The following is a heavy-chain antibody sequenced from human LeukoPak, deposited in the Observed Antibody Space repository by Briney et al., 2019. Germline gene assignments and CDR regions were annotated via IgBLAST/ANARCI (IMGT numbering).Heavy chain of an antibody. CDR3: ARPGVGSSDPDY. CDR2: ISSSSSYI. CDR1: GFTFSSYS. D-gene: IGHD6-6*01. V-gene: IGHV3-21*01. J-gene: IGHJ4*02. Sequence: GGSLRLSCAASGFTFSSYSMNWVRQAPGNGLEWVSSISSSSSYIYYADSVKGRFTISRDNAKNSLYLQMNSLRAEDTAVYYCARPGVGSSDPDYWGQGTLVTVSS.